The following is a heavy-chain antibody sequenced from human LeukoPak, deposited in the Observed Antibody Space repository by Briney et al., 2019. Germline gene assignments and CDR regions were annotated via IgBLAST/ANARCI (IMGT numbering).Heavy chain of an antibody. Sequence: SGGSLRLSCAASGFTFSSYAMSWVRQAPGKGLEWVSAISGSGGSTYYADSVKGRFTISRDNSKNTLYLQMNSLRAEDTAVYYCAKDIPQTEDGRFWSGYLFDYWGQGTLVTVSS. J-gene: IGHJ4*02. CDR1: GFTFSSYA. CDR2: ISGSGGST. D-gene: IGHD3-3*01. CDR3: AKDIPQTEDGRFWSGYLFDY. V-gene: IGHV3-23*01.